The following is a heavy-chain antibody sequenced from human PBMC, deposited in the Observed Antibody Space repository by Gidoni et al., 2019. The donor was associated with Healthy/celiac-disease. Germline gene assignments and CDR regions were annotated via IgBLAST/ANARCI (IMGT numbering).Heavy chain of an antibody. CDR1: AATFSSYA. Sequence: QVQPVQSGAVVKKPGSSVPVSSKAAAATFSSYAISWVRQAPGQGLEWMGGSIPIFGTANYAQKFQGRVTITADESTSTAYMGLSILRSEDTAVYYCARDRGFGVVNPNWFYPWGQGTRVTVSS. CDR2: SIPIFGTA. CDR3: ARDRGFGVVNPNWFYP. J-gene: IGHJ5*02. D-gene: IGHD3-3*01. V-gene: IGHV1-69*19.